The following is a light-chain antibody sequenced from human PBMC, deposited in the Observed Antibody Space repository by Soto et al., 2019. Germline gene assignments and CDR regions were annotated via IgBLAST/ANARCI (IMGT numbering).Light chain of an antibody. CDR2: RNN. CDR1: SSNIGSNY. J-gene: IGLJ3*02. CDR3: AAWDDSLSGPV. Sequence: QSVLTQPPSASGTPGQRVTISCSGSSSNIGSNYVYWYQQLPGTAPKLLIYRNNQRPSGAPDRLSGSKSGTSASLAISGLRSEDEADYYCAAWDDSLSGPVFGGGTKVTVL. V-gene: IGLV1-47*01.